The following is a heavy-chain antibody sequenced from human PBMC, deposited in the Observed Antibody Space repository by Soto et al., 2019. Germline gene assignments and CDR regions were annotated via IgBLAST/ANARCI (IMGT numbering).Heavy chain of an antibody. D-gene: IGHD6-19*01. V-gene: IGHV3-30*18. J-gene: IGHJ4*02. Sequence: GGSLRLSCAASGFTFSSYGMKWVRQAPGKGLEWVAVISYDGSNKYYADSVKGGFTISRDNSKNTLYLQMNSLRAEDTAVYYCAKDQQWLVFDYWGQGTLVTVSS. CDR3: AKDQQWLVFDY. CDR1: GFTFSSYG. CDR2: ISYDGSNK.